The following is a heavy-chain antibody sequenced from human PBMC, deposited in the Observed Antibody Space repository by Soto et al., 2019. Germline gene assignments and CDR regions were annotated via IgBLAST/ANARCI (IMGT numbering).Heavy chain of an antibody. CDR1: GYTFTGYY. CDR2: INPSSGDT. V-gene: IGHV1-2*04. D-gene: IGHD3-10*01. CDR3: ARAPQEYYYGSGGAY. J-gene: IGHJ4*02. Sequence: ASVKVSCKASGYTFTGYYMHWVRQAPGQGLEWLGWINPSSGDTDYAQKFQGWVTMTRDTSISTAYMELSRLRSDDTAVYYCARAPQEYYYGSGGAYWGQG.